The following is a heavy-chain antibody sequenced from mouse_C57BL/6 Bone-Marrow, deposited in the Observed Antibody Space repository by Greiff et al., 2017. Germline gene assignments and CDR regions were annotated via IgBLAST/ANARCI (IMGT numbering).Heavy chain of an antibody. CDR2: IYPGDGDT. Sequence: VKLQESGPELVKPGASVKISCKASGYAFSSSWMNWVKQRPGKGLEWIGRIYPGDGDTNYNGKFKGKATLTADKSSSTAYMQLSSLTSEDSAVYCCARRYYYGSLYYFDYWGQGTTLTVSS. V-gene: IGHV1-82*01. CDR3: ARRYYYGSLYYFDY. D-gene: IGHD1-1*01. CDR1: GYAFSSSW. J-gene: IGHJ2*01.